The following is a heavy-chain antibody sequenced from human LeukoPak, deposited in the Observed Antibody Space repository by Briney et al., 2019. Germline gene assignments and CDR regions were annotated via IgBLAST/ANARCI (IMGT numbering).Heavy chain of an antibody. J-gene: IGHJ4*02. D-gene: IGHD1-14*01. V-gene: IGHV4-59*01. Sequence: SETLSLTCTVSGGSIGNYYSNWIRQPPGKGLEWMADFSYSGSADYNPSLKSRVTISVDTSKNQFSLKLSSVTAADTAVYYCARSGRTPFDYWGQGALVTVSS. CDR1: GGSIGNYY. CDR2: FSYSGSA. CDR3: ARSGRTPFDY.